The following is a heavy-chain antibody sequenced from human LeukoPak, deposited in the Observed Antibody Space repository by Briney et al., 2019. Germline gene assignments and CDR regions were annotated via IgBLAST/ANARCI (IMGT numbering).Heavy chain of an antibody. V-gene: IGHV1-69*04. CDR2: IIPILGIA. D-gene: IGHD2-21*01. Sequence: SVKVSCKASGGTFSSYAISWVRQAPGQGLEWMGRIIPILGIADYAQKFQGRVTITADKSTSTAYMELSSLRSEDTAVYYCARGGGALDPGYFQHWGQGTLVTVSS. CDR1: GGTFSSYA. CDR3: ARGGGALDPGYFQH. J-gene: IGHJ1*01.